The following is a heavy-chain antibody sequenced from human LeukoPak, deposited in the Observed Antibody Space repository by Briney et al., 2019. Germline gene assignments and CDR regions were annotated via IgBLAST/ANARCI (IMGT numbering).Heavy chain of an antibody. CDR1: GYTFTNSY. CDR3: AKERGTEGKSFDY. D-gene: IGHD1/OR15-1a*01. Sequence: GASVKVSCKASGYTFTNSYLHWVRQAPGQGLEWMGAINPSSGRTNYAQRFQGRVPMTRDTFTTTVYLELDSLRSEETAVYYCAKERGTEGKSFDYWGQGPLVTVSS. CDR2: INPSSGRT. V-gene: IGHV1-46*01. J-gene: IGHJ4*02.